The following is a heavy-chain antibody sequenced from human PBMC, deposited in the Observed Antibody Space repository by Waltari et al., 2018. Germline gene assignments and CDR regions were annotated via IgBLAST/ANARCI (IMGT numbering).Heavy chain of an antibody. CDR2: IDPADSYT. CDR3: ARRISRYNRNTAPYTWIDP. D-gene: IGHD3-9*01. J-gene: IGHJ5*02. CDR1: GDKFTDFW. Sequence: EVQLVQSGAEVKKPGESLRISCQASGDKFTDFWIIWVRQVPGEGLEWMGKIDPADSYTFYSPSFQGHVTISADKSINTAYLQWSSLKASDTAIYFCARRISRYNRNTAPYTWIDPWGQGTLVTVSS. V-gene: IGHV5-10-1*03.